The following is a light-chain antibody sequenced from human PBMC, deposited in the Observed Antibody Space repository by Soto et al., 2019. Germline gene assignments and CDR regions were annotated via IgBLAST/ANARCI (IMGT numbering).Light chain of an antibody. CDR2: AAS. J-gene: IGKJ1*01. Sequence: DIQMTQSPSSLSASIGDTITISCRASQGIRNDLGWYQQKPGKAPKLLIYAASSLQSGVPSRLSGSGSGTDFSLTISSLQPEDFATYYCQQTYTSPRTFGQGTKVDIK. V-gene: IGKV1-39*01. CDR1: QGIRND. CDR3: QQTYTSPRT.